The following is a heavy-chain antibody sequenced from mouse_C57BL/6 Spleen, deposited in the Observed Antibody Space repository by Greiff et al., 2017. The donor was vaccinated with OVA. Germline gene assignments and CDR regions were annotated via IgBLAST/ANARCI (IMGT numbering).Heavy chain of an antibody. Sequence: EVQLQQSGPELVKPGASVKISCKASGYTFTDYYMNWVKQSHGKSLEWIGDINPNNGGTSYNQKFKGKATLTVDKSSSTAYMELRSLTSEDSAVYYCAFYDYDSMDYWGQGTSVTVSS. CDR3: AFYDYDSMDY. CDR2: INPNNGGT. CDR1: GYTFTDYY. V-gene: IGHV1-26*01. D-gene: IGHD2-4*01. J-gene: IGHJ4*01.